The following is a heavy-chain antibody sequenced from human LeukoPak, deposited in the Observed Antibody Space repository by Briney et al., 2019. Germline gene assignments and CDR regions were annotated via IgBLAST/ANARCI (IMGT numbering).Heavy chain of an antibody. D-gene: IGHD2-2*01. V-gene: IGHV3-53*01. Sequence: GGSLRLSCTASGFTVSSNYMSWVRQAPGKGLEWVSVFYSGGSTYYADSVKGRFTISRDNSKNTLYFQMNSLRAEDTAVYYCARGLDFCTSCLKPAYYYYGMDVWGQGTTVTVSS. CDR2: FYSGGST. J-gene: IGHJ6*02. CDR3: ARGLDFCTSCLKPAYYYYGMDV. CDR1: GFTVSSNY.